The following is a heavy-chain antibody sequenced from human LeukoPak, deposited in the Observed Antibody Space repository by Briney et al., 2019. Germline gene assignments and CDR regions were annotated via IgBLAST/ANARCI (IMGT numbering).Heavy chain of an antibody. V-gene: IGHV4-39*01. J-gene: IGHJ4*02. CDR1: GGSISSSSYY. D-gene: IGHD1-1*01. Sequence: SETLSITCTVSGGSISSSSYYWGWIRQPPGKGLEWIGSIYYSGSTYYNPSLKSRVTMSVDTSKNQFSLKLSSVTAADTAVYYCARQVHNWNDASRLPSDYWGQGTLVTVSS. CDR3: ARQVHNWNDASRLPSDY. CDR2: IYYSGST.